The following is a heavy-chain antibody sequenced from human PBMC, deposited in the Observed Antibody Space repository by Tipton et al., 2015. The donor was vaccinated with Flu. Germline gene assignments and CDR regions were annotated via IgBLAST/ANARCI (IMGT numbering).Heavy chain of an antibody. Sequence: TLSLTCNVSGASFRDFYWSWIRQTPGKGLEWIGYIFYNGITNYNPSLKGRVTISVDASKNQFSLKLSSVTAADTALYYCARDPNLGQSYYFDYWGQGTLVTVSS. V-gene: IGHV4-59*12. D-gene: IGHD7-27*01. CDR3: ARDPNLGQSYYFDY. CDR1: GASFRDFY. CDR2: IFYNGIT. J-gene: IGHJ4*02.